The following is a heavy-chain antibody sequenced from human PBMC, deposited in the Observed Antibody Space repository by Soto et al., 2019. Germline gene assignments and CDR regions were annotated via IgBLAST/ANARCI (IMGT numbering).Heavy chain of an antibody. V-gene: IGHV4-59*01. J-gene: IGHJ4*02. D-gene: IGHD1-26*01. CDR3: ARAVGATTDLLHY. Sequence: SETLSLTCTVSGGSISSYYWGWIRQPPGKGLAWIGYIYYSGSTNYNPSLKSRVTISVDTSKNQFSLKLSSVPAADTAVYYCARAVGATTDLLHYWGQGTLVTVSS. CDR1: GGSISSYY. CDR2: IYYSGST.